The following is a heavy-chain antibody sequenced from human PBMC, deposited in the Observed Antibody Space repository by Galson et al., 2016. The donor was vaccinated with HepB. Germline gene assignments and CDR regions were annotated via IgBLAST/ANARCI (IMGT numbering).Heavy chain of an antibody. CDR2: MDHSGRS. CDR1: GGSFRGFY. D-gene: IGHD2-15*01. J-gene: IGHJ3*02. V-gene: IGHV4-34*01. CDR3: VQGPRNVDVGVAATPIQIDAFGI. Sequence: ETLSLTCAVHGGSFRGFYWTWIRQSPGKGLEWIGEMDHSGRSNYNPSLKSRVTILVETSKNQFSLKMNSVTAADTALYYCVQGPRNVDVGVAATPIQIDAFGIGARGTMVIVSS.